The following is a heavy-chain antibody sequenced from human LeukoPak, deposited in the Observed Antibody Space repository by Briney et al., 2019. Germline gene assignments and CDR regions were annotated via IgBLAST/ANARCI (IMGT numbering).Heavy chain of an antibody. V-gene: IGHV1-18*01. J-gene: IGHJ4*02. D-gene: IGHD3-10*01. CDR1: GYTFTSYG. CDR3: AREEGGSGSSFDY. CDR2: ISAYNGNT. Sequence: ASVKVSCKASGYTFTSYGISWVRQAPGQGLEWMGWISAYNGNTNYAQKLQGRVTITRDTSASTAYMELSSLRSEDTAVYYCAREEGGSGSSFDYWGQGTLVTVSS.